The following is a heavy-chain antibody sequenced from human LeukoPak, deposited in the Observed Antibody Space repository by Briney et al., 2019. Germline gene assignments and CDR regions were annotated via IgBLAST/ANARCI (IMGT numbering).Heavy chain of an antibody. V-gene: IGHV3-23*01. Sequence: GGSLRLSCAASGFTFSSYAMSWVRQAPGKGLEWVSAISGSGGSTYYADSVKGRVTISRDNSKNTLYLQMNSLRAEDTAVYYCAKSSMVRGYFDYWGQGTLVTVSS. CDR2: ISGSGGST. D-gene: IGHD3-10*01. CDR1: GFTFSSYA. CDR3: AKSSMVRGYFDY. J-gene: IGHJ4*02.